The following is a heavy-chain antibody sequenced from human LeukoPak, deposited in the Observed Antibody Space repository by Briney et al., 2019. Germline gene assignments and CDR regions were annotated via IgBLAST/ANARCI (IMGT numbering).Heavy chain of an antibody. CDR3: ATETRGSYSEY. Sequence: TGGSLRLSCAASGFTFSSYGMHWVRQAPGKGLEWVAVIWYDGSNKYYADSVKGRFTISRDNSKNTLYLQLNSLRAEDTAVYYCATETRGSYSEYWGQGTLVTVSS. J-gene: IGHJ4*02. V-gene: IGHV3-30*02. CDR1: GFTFSSYG. D-gene: IGHD1-26*01. CDR2: IWYDGSNK.